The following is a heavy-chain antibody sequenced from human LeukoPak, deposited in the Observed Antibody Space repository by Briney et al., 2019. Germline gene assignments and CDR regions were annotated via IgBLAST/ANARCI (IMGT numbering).Heavy chain of an antibody. V-gene: IGHV4-39*01. CDR2: IYYSGST. CDR1: GGSFSGYY. Sequence: PSETLSLTCAVYGGSFSGYYWGWIRQPPGKGLEWIGSIYYSGSTYHNPSLKSRVTISVDTSKNQFSLKLSSVTAADTAVYYCASLSSLRGYSYGAPYYFDYWGQGTLVTVSS. D-gene: IGHD5-18*01. CDR3: ASLSSLRGYSYGAPYYFDY. J-gene: IGHJ4*02.